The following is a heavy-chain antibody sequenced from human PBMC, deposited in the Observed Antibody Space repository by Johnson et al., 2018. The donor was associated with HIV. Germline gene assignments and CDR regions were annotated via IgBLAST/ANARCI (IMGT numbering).Heavy chain of an antibody. V-gene: IGHV3-13*01. CDR1: GFTFSSYA. J-gene: IGHJ3*02. CDR2: IGTAGDT. D-gene: IGHD1-26*01. CDR3: ARAEWELDAFDI. Sequence: EMQLVESGGELVQPGGSLRLSCAASGFTFSSYAMHWVRQATGKGLEWVSAIGTAGDTSYPGSVKGRFTISRENAKNSLYLQMNSLRAEDTAVYYCARAEWELDAFDIWGQGTMVTVSS.